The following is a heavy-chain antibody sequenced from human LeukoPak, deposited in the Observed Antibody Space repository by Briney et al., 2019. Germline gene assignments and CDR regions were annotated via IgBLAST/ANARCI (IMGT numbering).Heavy chain of an antibody. Sequence: SETLSLTCAVYGGSFSGYYWSWIRQPPGKGLEWIGEINHSGSTNYNPSLKSRVTISVDTSKNQFSLKLSSVTAADTAVYYCARDLGYCTNGVCHTRFDYWGQGTLVAVSS. D-gene: IGHD2-8*01. J-gene: IGHJ4*02. V-gene: IGHV4-34*01. CDR2: INHSGST. CDR1: GGSFSGYY. CDR3: ARDLGYCTNGVCHTRFDY.